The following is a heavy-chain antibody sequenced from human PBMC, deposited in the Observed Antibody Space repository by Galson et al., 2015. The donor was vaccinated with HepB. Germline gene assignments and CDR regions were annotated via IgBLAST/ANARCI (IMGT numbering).Heavy chain of an antibody. CDR2: INWNGGST. D-gene: IGHD4-17*01. CDR1: GFTFDDYG. V-gene: IGHV3-20*01. CDR3: ARDYGDYVPWFDP. J-gene: IGHJ5*02. Sequence: SLRLSCAASGFTFDDYGMSWVRQAPGKGLEWVSGINWNGGSTGYADSVKGRFTISRDNAKNSLYLQMNSLRAEDTALYHCARDYGDYVPWFDPWGQGTLVTVSS.